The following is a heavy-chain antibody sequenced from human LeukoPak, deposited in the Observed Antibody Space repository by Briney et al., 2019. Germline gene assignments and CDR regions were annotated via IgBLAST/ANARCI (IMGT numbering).Heavy chain of an antibody. CDR1: GYTFISYG. V-gene: IGHV1-18*01. Sequence: ASVEVSCKASGYTFISYGISWVRQAPGQGLEWMGWISVYNGNTNYEQKFQGRVATTTDTSTSTAYMELRSLRSDDTAVYYCARDSSWDYWGQGTLVTVSS. D-gene: IGHD6-13*01. J-gene: IGHJ4*02. CDR3: ARDSSWDY. CDR2: ISVYNGNT.